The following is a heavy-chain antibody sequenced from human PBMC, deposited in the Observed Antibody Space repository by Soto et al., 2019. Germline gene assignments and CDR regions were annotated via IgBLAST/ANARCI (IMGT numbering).Heavy chain of an antibody. CDR2: ISSSSSYI. CDR1: GFTLRSYT. V-gene: IGHV3-21*01. D-gene: IGHD3-10*01. CDR3: AGLYYYGSGSYYNDGDYYYYMDV. J-gene: IGHJ6*03. Sequence: EVQLVESGGGLVKPGGSLRLSCAAPGFTLRSYTMNWVRQAPGKGLKWVPSISSSSSYIYYADSVKGRFTTSRDNAKNSLYLQMNSLRAEDTAVYYCAGLYYYGSGSYYNDGDYYYYMDVWGKGTTVTVSS.